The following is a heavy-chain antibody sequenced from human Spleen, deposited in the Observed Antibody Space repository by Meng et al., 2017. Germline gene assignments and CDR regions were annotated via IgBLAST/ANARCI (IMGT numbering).Heavy chain of an antibody. J-gene: IGHJ4*02. CDR2: INPNNGGT. Sequence: ASVKVSCKSSGYTFTAYYLHWVRQAPGQGLEWMGRINPNNGGTNYAQNFQGRVTMTRDTSISTAYMELSGLRSDDTAMYYCARDEDISAAGKLFGDYWGQGTLVTVSS. CDR3: ARDEDISAAGKLFGDY. V-gene: IGHV1-2*06. CDR1: GYTFTAYY. D-gene: IGHD6-13*01.